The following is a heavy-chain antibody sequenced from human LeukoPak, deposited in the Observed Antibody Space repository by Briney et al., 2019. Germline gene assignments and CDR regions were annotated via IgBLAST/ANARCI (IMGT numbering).Heavy chain of an antibody. CDR1: GFTFSSYA. J-gene: IGHJ6*02. D-gene: IGHD3-10*01. Sequence: GGSLRLSCAASGFTFSSYAMSWVRQAPGKGLEWVSAISGSGGSTYYADSVKGRFVISRDESTNTLYLQINTLRDEDTAIYYCARANCGGSCHFSGYGMDVWGQGTTVTVSS. CDR2: ISGSGGST. CDR3: ARANCGGSCHFSGYGMDV. V-gene: IGHV3-23*01.